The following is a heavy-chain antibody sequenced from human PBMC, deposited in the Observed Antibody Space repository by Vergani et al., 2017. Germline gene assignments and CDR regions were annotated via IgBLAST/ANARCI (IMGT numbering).Heavy chain of an antibody. D-gene: IGHD2-2*01. V-gene: IGHV3-23*01. CDR1: GFTFSSYA. CDR2: ISGSGGNT. J-gene: IGHJ6*02. Sequence: EVQLLESGGGLVQPGGSLRLSCAASGFTFSSYAMSWVRQVPGKGLEWVSGISGSGGNTYYANSVKGRFTISRDNSKNTLYLQMNSLRADDTAVYYCAKGVYCSSTSCYEGRGYYYGMGVWGQGNTVTFSS. CDR3: AKGVYCSSTSCYEGRGYYYGMGV.